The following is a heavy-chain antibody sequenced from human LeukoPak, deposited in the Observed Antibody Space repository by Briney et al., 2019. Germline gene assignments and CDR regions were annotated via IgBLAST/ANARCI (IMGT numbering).Heavy chain of an antibody. CDR1: GFTFSSYG. CDR2: IRYGGSNK. Sequence: GGSLRLSCAASGFTFSSYGMHCVRQAPGKGLEWVAFIRYGGSNKYYADSVRRRFTISRDNYKSTLYLQMNRLRAEDTAVYYCAKDRCYDSSGHFDYWGQGTLVTVSS. D-gene: IGHD3-22*01. V-gene: IGHV3-30*02. CDR3: AKDRCYDSSGHFDY. J-gene: IGHJ4*02.